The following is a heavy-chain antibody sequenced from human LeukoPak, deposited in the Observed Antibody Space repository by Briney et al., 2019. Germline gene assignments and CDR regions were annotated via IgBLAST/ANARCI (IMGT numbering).Heavy chain of an antibody. CDR2: INPDSGDT. V-gene: IGHV1-2*02. CDR1: GYPFTGYY. D-gene: IGHD2/OR15-2a*01. J-gene: IGHJ4*02. Sequence: ASVKVSCKASGYPFTGYYMHWVRQAPGQGLEWMGWINPDSGDTNYAQKFQGRVTMTRDTSISTAYMELSRLRSDDTAVFYCVRDLRGLFDYFDYWGQGTLVTVSS. CDR3: VRDLRGLFDYFDY.